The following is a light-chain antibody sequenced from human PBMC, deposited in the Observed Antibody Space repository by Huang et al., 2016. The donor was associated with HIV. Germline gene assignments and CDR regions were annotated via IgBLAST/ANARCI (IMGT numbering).Light chain of an antibody. V-gene: IGKV3-15*01. CDR2: GTS. Sequence: EIVMTQSPAILSASLGERVTLSCKASQSIGRDLAWYQQKPGQAPRLLPYGTSTRAPGVPARFSGSGSGTDFTLTISRLESEDFAVYFCQKYDTWPFTFGPGAKVDIK. CDR1: QSIGRD. J-gene: IGKJ3*01. CDR3: QKYDTWPFT.